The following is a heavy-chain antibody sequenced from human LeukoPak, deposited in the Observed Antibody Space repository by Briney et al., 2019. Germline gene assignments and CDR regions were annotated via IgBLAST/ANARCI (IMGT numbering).Heavy chain of an antibody. CDR1: GFTFSSYE. CDR2: IGTSSSSI. Sequence: GGSLRLSCAASGFTFSSYEMNWVRQAPGKGLEWISYIGTSSSSIKYADSVKGRCTISRDDAQNSVYLQMNSLRAEDTAIYYCARFGYYEGYWGQGTLVTVSS. V-gene: IGHV3-48*03. CDR3: ARFGYYEGY. J-gene: IGHJ4*02. D-gene: IGHD3-22*01.